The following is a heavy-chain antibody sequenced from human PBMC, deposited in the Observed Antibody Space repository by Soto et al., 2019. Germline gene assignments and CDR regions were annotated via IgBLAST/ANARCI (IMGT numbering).Heavy chain of an antibody. CDR3: ASLNFDILTGYYAFDL. CDR2: IYNSATT. CDR1: GGSISSYY. Sequence: SETLSLTCTVSGGSISSYYWSWIRQPPGKGLEWIGHIYNSATTYSNPSLESRVAISVDMSKNQFSLKLSSVTAADTAIYYCASLNFDILTGYYAFDLWGQGTMVTVSS. J-gene: IGHJ3*01. D-gene: IGHD3-9*01. V-gene: IGHV4-4*09.